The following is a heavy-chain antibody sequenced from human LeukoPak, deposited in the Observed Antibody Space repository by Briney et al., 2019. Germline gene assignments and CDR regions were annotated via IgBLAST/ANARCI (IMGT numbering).Heavy chain of an antibody. CDR2: ISVSGSAI. CDR3: ARDPRGFCTSTSCYAGFDF. Sequence: GGSLRLSCVASGFTFSSYEMNWVRQAPGKGLEWVSYISVSGSAIYYADSVNGRFTISRENAKSSLYLQMNSLRTEDTAIYFCARDPRGFCTSTSCYAGFDFWGQGTLVTVSS. CDR1: GFTFSSYE. J-gene: IGHJ4*02. D-gene: IGHD2-2*01. V-gene: IGHV3-48*03.